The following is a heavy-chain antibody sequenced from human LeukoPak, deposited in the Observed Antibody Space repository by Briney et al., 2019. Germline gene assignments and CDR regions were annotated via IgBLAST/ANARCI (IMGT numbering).Heavy chain of an antibody. CDR1: VYTFTAYY. CDR2: INPNSGGT. Sequence: ASVKVSCKASVYTFTAYYMHWVRQAPGQGLEWMGWINPNSGGTNYAQKFQGRVTMTRDTSISTAYMELSRLRSDDTAVYYCARDWDIAVAFFDCWGQGTLVTVSS. V-gene: IGHV1-2*02. J-gene: IGHJ4*02. CDR3: ARDWDIAVAFFDC. D-gene: IGHD6-19*01.